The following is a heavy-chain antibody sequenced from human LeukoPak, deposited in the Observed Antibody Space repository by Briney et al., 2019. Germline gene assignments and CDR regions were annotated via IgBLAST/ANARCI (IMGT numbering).Heavy chain of an antibody. CDR1: GFSFSAYG. J-gene: IGHJ4*02. D-gene: IGHD7-27*01. Sequence: GRSLRLSCAASGFSFSAYGMHWVRLPPGKGLEWVALISNDGSNKYYAESVKGRFTISGDNSKNTLFLQMESLRAEDTAVYYCAKPATVALTGSPLDYWGQGTLVPVSS. CDR3: AKPATVALTGSPLDY. CDR2: ISNDGSNK. V-gene: IGHV3-30*18.